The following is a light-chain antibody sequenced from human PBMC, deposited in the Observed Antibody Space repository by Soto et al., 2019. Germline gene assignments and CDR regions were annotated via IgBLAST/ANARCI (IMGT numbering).Light chain of an antibody. CDR1: QSVSSSY. J-gene: IGKJ1*01. V-gene: IGKV3-20*01. CDR3: QQCGSSPWT. Sequence: ENVLTQSPDTLSLSPGERATLSCRASQSVSSSYLAWYQQKPGQAPRLLIYNVSSRATGIPDRFSGGGSKTDFALTISRLEPEDFAVYYCQQCGSSPWTFGRGTKVDIK. CDR2: NVS.